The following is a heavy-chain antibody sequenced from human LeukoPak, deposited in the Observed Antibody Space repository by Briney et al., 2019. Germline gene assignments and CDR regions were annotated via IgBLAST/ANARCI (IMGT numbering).Heavy chain of an antibody. CDR1: GGSISSSSYY. CDR2: IYYSGST. V-gene: IGHV4-39*01. J-gene: IGHJ5*02. CDR3: ARDLGIAVAKTISTWFDP. Sequence: SETLSLTCTVSGGSISSSSYYWGWIRQHPGKGLEWIGSIYYSGSTYYNPSLKSRVTISVDTSKNQFSLKLSSVTAADTAVYYCARDLGIAVAKTISTWFDPWGQGTLVTVSS. D-gene: IGHD6-19*01.